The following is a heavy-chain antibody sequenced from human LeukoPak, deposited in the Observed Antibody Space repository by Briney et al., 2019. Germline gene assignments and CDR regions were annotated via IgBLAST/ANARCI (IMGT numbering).Heavy chain of an antibody. D-gene: IGHD3-22*01. Sequence: QPGGSLRLSCVASGLTFSNYNMHWVRQAPGKGLEWVAVIWHDGNYKYYVDSVKGRFTISRDNSKNTVYLQMNSLGAEDTAVHLCARDSDYYDSSAYSFRGGLHYDFWGRGTLVTVSS. J-gene: IGHJ4*02. CDR1: GLTFSNYN. V-gene: IGHV3-33*01. CDR2: IWHDGNYK. CDR3: ARDSDYYDSSAYSFRGGLHYDF.